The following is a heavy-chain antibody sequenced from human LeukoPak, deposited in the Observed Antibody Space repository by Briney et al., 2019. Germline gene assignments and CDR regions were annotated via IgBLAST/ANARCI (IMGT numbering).Heavy chain of an antibody. V-gene: IGHV4-34*01. CDR1: GGSFSGYY. CDR2: INHSGST. J-gene: IGHJ3*02. D-gene: IGHD3-10*01. CDR3: ARGITMVRGVITAFDI. Sequence: PSETLSLTCAVYGGSFSGYYWNWIRQPPGKGLEWIGEINHSGSTNYNPSLKSRVTISVDTSKNQFSLKLSSVTAADTAVYYCARGITMVRGVITAFDIWGQGTMVTVSS.